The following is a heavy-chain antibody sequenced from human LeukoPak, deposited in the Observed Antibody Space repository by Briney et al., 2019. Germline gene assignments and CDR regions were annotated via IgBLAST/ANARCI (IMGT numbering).Heavy chain of an antibody. J-gene: IGHJ3*02. V-gene: IGHV3-74*01. CDR1: GFTFSSYW. CDR3: ARVRTGGYDAFDI. D-gene: IGHD1-14*01. Sequence: GGSLRLSSAAYGFTFSSYWMHWVRQAPGKGLVCVTRIKSDGSSTSYADSVKGRFTISRDNVKNTLYLQMNSLRAEDTAVYYCARVRTGGYDAFDIWGQGTMVTVSS. CDR2: IKSDGSST.